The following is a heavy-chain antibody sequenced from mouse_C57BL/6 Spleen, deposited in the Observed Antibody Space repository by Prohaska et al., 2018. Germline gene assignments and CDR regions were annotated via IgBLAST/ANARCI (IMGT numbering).Heavy chain of an antibody. Sequence: QVQLQQPGPALVPSAASVKLSCQASGYTFTSYCMHWLKQRPGQGLEWIGNIHPSNVGTNYNEKFKSNATLTVDKSSSTAYRQLSSLTSEDSAVYYCARLGGNDDYYDRDYWGQGTSLTVSS. D-gene: IGHD2-2*01. J-gene: IGHJ4*01. V-gene: IGHV1-53*01. CDR2: IHPSNVGT. CDR3: ARLGGNDDYYDRDY. CDR1: GYTFTSYC.